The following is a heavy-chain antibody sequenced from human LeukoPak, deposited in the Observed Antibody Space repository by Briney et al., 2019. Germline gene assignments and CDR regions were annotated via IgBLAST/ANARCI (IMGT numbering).Heavy chain of an antibody. Sequence: GASVKVSCKASGYTFTDYYMHWVRQAPGQGLECMGWINPNSGGTNQAQKFQGRLTMTRDTPISTAYMELSRLRSDDTAVYYCARVYGDHYGSGVTDYWGQGTLVTVSS. V-gene: IGHV1-2*02. CDR3: ARVYGDHYGSGVTDY. D-gene: IGHD3-10*01. CDR1: GYTFTDYY. CDR2: INPNSGGT. J-gene: IGHJ4*02.